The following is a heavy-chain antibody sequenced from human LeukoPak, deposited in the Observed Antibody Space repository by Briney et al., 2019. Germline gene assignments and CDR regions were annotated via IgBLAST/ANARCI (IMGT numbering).Heavy chain of an antibody. J-gene: IGHJ4*02. V-gene: IGHV3-15*01. CDR1: GFTVSSNY. CDR2: IKIKTDGGTT. Sequence: GGSLRLSCAASGFTVSSNYMSWVRQAPGKGLEWVGRIKIKTDGGTTDYAAPVKGRFTISRDYSKNTLYLQMNSLKTEDTAVYYCTTDCYYYDSSGPPPWDYWGQGTLVTVSS. D-gene: IGHD3-22*01. CDR3: TTDCYYYDSSGPPPWDY.